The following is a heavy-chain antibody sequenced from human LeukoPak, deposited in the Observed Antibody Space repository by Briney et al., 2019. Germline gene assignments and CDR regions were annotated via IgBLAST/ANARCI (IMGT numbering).Heavy chain of an antibody. Sequence: GGSLRLSCGASGFTFSSYWMHWVRQAPGKGLEYVSAISSNGGSTYYANSVKGRFTISRDNSKNTLYLQMGSLRAEDMAVYYCARTSSGWYDLVDYWGQGTLVTVSS. CDR3: ARTSSGWYDLVDY. D-gene: IGHD6-19*01. V-gene: IGHV3-64*01. CDR2: ISSNGGST. CDR1: GFTFSSYW. J-gene: IGHJ4*02.